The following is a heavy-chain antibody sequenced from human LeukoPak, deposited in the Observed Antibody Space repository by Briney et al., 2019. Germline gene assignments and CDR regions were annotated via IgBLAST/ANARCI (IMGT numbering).Heavy chain of an antibody. CDR2: INPSGGST. V-gene: IGHV1-46*01. CDR1: GYTSTSYY. D-gene: IGHD3-22*01. CDR3: ARAVLYYYDSSGSPTTGPWFDP. J-gene: IGHJ5*02. Sequence: GASVKVSCKASGYTSTSYYMHWVRQAPGQGLEWMGIINPSGGSTSYAQKFQGRVTMTRDMSTSTVYMELSSLRSEDTAVYYCARAVLYYYDSSGSPTTGPWFDPWGQGTLVTVSS.